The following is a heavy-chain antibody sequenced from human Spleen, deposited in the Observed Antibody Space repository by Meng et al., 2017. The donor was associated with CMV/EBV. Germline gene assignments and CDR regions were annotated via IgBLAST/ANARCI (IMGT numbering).Heavy chain of an antibody. V-gene: IGHV1-18*01. CDR2: ISAYNGNT. Sequence: ASVKVSCKASGGTFSSYAISWVRQAPGQGLEWMGWISAYNGNTNYAQKLQGRVTMTTDTSTSTAYMELRSLRSDDTAVYYCARGSSSSPYYYGMDVWGQGTTVTVSS. CDR3: ARGSSSSPYYYGMDV. CDR1: GGTFSSYA. D-gene: IGHD6-6*01. J-gene: IGHJ6*02.